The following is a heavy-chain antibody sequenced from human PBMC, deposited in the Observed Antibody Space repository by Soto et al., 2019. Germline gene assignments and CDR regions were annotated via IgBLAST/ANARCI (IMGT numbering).Heavy chain of an antibody. CDR3: SREGDPTDYDSSGYFDY. CDR1: GFTFSSSA. Sequence: GGSLRLSCAASGFTFSSSAMHWVRQAPGKGLEWVAIISYVGSNKYYADSVKGRFTISRDNSKNTLYLQMNSLRAEDTAVYYCSREGDPTDYDSSGYFDYWGQGTLVTVSS. V-gene: IGHV3-30-3*01. CDR2: ISYVGSNK. D-gene: IGHD3-22*01. J-gene: IGHJ4*02.